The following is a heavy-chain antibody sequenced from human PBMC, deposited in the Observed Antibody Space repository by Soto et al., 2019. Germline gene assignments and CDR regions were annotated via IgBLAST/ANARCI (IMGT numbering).Heavy chain of an antibody. J-gene: IGHJ4*02. CDR3: ASQRDGYSIDY. CDR2: VYKSGST. V-gene: IGHV4-39*01. Sequence: LSLTCSVSGDSITNTTYYWDWIRQPPGKGLEWLGSVYKSGSTYYNPSLKSRVTVSVDTAKNQFSLELDSVTAADTAVYYCASQRDGYSIDYWGQGSLVTVSS. D-gene: IGHD4-4*01. CDR1: GDSITNTTYY.